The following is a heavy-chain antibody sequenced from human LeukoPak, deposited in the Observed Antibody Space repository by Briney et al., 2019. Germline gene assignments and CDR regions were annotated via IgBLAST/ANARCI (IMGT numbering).Heavy chain of an antibody. J-gene: IGHJ4*02. CDR2: ISGSGGST. CDR3: ASHHYYDSSGLDDYFDY. Sequence: GGSLRLSCAASGFTFSSYAMSWVRQAPGKGLEWVSAISGSGGSTYYADSVKGRFTITRDNSKNTLYLQMNSLRAEDTAVYYCASHHYYDSSGLDDYFDYWGQGTLVTVSS. CDR1: GFTFSSYA. D-gene: IGHD3-22*01. V-gene: IGHV3-23*01.